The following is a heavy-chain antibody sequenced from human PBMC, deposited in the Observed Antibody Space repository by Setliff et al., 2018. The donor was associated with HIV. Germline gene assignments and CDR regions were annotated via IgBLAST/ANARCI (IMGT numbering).Heavy chain of an antibody. V-gene: IGHV4-39*01. J-gene: IGHJ5*02. D-gene: IGHD4-17*01. Sequence: PSETLSLTCTVSGGSITSDNYSWGWVRQPPGKGLEWIGTFFSTGAAYYNPSLKSRVVTSVDTSKNQFSLKLASVTAADTSIYYCARGEDYGDYNNWFGPWGQGILVTVSS. CDR3: ARGEDYGDYNNWFGP. CDR1: GGSITSDNYS. CDR2: FFSTGAA.